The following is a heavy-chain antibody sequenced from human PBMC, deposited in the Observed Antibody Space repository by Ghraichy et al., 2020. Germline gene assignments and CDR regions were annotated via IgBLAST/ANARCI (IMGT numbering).Heavy chain of an antibody. CDR1: GFTFSNYW. CDR2: IKQDGSEE. D-gene: IGHD3-22*01. CDR3: ARDGPNHNDIDY. J-gene: IGHJ4*02. Sequence: GGSLRLSCAASGFTFSNYWMNWVRQAPGKGLEWVDNIKQDGSEEYYMDSVKGRFTISKDNAKNSLFLQMNSLSAEDTAVYYCARDGPNHNDIDYWGQGTLVTVSS. V-gene: IGHV3-7*03.